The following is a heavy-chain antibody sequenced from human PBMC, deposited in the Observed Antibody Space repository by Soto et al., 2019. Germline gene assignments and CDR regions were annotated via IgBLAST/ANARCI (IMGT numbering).Heavy chain of an antibody. CDR3: ARDVGPVGRSWIIWFDP. J-gene: IGHJ5*02. D-gene: IGHD6-13*01. CDR2: IYHSGST. V-gene: IGHV4-38-2*02. CDR1: GYSISSGYY. Sequence: SETLSLTCAVSGYSISSGYYWGWIRQPPGKGLEWIGSIYHSGSTYYNPSLKSRVTISVDTSKDQFSLKLSSVTAADTAVYYCARDVGPVGRSWIIWFDPWGQGTLVSVSS.